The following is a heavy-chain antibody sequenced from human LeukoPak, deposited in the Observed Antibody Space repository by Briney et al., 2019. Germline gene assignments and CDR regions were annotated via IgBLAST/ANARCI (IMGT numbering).Heavy chain of an antibody. Sequence: SETLSLTCAVYGGSFSGYYWSWIRQPPGKGLERIGEINHSGNTNYDPSLKGRVTISVDTSKNQFSLKLSSVTAADTAVYYCARGYERFLEWLYFDYWGQGTLVTVSS. J-gene: IGHJ4*02. V-gene: IGHV4-34*01. CDR2: INHSGNT. CDR3: ARGYERFLEWLYFDY. D-gene: IGHD3-3*01. CDR1: GGSFSGYY.